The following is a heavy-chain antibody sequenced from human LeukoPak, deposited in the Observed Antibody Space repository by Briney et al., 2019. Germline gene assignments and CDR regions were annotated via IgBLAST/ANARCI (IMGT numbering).Heavy chain of an antibody. J-gene: IGHJ2*01. CDR3: ARRRWLQFPWYFDL. CDR1: GGSFSGYY. V-gene: IGHV4-34*01. D-gene: IGHD5-24*01. CDR2: INHSGST. Sequence: PSETLSLTCAVYGGSFSGYYWSWIRQPPGKGLEWIGEINHSGSTNYNPSLKNRVTISVDTSKNQFSLKLSSVAAADTAVYYCARRRWLQFPWYFDLWGRGTLVTVSS.